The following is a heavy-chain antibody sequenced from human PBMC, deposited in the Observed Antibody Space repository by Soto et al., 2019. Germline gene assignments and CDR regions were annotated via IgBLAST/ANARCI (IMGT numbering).Heavy chain of an antibody. V-gene: IGHV4-4*07. CDR2: IYTSGST. CDR3: ARDLYSSGWTNRFDP. CDR1: GGSISSYY. D-gene: IGHD6-19*01. Sequence: SETLSLTCTVSGGSISSYYWSWIRQPAGKGLEWIGRIYTSGSTNYNPSLKSRVTMSVDTSKNQFSLKLSSVTAADTAVYYCARDLYSSGWTNRFDPWGQGTPVTVSS. J-gene: IGHJ5*02.